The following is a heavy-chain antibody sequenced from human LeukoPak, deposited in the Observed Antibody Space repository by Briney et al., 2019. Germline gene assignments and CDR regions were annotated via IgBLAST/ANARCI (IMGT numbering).Heavy chain of an antibody. Sequence: PGGSLRLSCAASGFTFSGYAMHWVPHAPGKRLEYVASINSNGGTTYYASSVRGRFTISRDNSKNTLFLQMGSLRAEDMAVYYCARSQWLAQEGLDYWGQGTLVSVSS. V-gene: IGHV3-64*01. CDR2: INSNGGTT. J-gene: IGHJ4*02. CDR1: GFTFSGYA. CDR3: ARSQWLAQEGLDY. D-gene: IGHD6-19*01.